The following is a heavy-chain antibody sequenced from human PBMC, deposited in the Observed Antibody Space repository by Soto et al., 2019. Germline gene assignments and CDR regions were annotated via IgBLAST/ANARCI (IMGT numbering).Heavy chain of an antibody. Sequence: GGSLRLSCAASGFTFSDYYMSWIRQAPGKGLEWVSYISSSGSTIYYADSVKGRFTISRDNAKNSLYLQMNSLRAEDTAVYYCARGHSSGRSEAMDFWGQGTTVTLSS. J-gene: IGHJ6*02. D-gene: IGHD6-19*01. CDR2: ISSSGSTI. V-gene: IGHV3-11*01. CDR3: ARGHSSGRSEAMDF. CDR1: GFTFSDYY.